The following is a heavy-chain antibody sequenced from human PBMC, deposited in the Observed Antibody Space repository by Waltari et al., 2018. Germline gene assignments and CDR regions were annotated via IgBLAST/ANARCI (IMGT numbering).Heavy chain of an antibody. CDR3: ARGSSDFWSGYYPEF. CDR2: INVGSTYS. V-gene: IGHV3-21*01. CDR1: GFTFTSYT. J-gene: IGHJ4*02. Sequence: EVQLVESGGGLVKPGGSLRLSCAASGFTFTSYTINWVRGAPGKGLEWVSSINVGSTYSYYAESVKGRFTISRDNVKKAVYQQMICLRAEGMAVYYCARGSSDFWSGYYPEFWGQGTLVTVSS. D-gene: IGHD3-3*01.